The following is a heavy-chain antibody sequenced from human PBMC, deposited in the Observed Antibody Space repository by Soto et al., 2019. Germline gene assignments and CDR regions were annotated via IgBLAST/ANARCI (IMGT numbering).Heavy chain of an antibody. CDR3: ARAPDNTFDY. V-gene: IGHV3-11*03. Sequence: GGSLRLSCAASRFTFSDYYMTWIRQAPGKGLEWISYISSSGSYTNYADSVKGRFTISRDNAKNSPYLQMNSLRAEDTALYYCARAPDNTFDYWGQGILVTVSS. CDR1: RFTFSDYY. D-gene: IGHD2-15*01. J-gene: IGHJ4*02. CDR2: ISSSGSYT.